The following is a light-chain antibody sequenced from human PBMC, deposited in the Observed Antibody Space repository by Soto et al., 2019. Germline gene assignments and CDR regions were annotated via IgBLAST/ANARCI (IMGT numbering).Light chain of an antibody. Sequence: EIVLTQSTGTLSLSPGERATLSCRASQSVSSHLAWYQQKPGQAPRLLIYDASNRTTGIPARFSGSGSGRDFTLTISSLEPEDFAVYHCVQRTTWPWTCGQGSKVEIK. CDR3: VQRTTWPWT. V-gene: IGKV3-11*02. J-gene: IGKJ1*01. CDR1: QSVSSH. CDR2: DAS.